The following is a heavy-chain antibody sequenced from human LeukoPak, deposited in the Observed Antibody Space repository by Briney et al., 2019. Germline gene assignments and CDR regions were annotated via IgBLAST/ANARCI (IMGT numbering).Heavy chain of an antibody. Sequence: GGSLRLSCAASGFTFSSYEMNWVRQAPGKGLEWVSYMGRSGDTMYYTDSVKGRFTISRDNAKNSLYLQMNSLRAEDTAIYYCARSGYDIIFDYWGQGTLVTVSS. V-gene: IGHV3-48*03. D-gene: IGHD5-12*01. J-gene: IGHJ4*02. CDR2: MGRSGDTM. CDR3: ARSGYDIIFDY. CDR1: GFTFSSYE.